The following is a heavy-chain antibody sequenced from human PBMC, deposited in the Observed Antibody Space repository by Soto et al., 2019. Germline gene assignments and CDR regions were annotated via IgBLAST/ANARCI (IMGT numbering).Heavy chain of an antibody. J-gene: IGHJ4*02. CDR1: GYTFTSYA. CDR3: ARAPGGSSSFVDY. Sequence: QVQLVQSGAEEKKPGASVKVSCKASGYTFTSYAMHWVRQAPGQRLEWMGWINAGNGNTKCSQKFQGRVNITTHTSASTAHMELSSFRSEDTAVYYCARAPGGSSSFVDYWGQGTLVTVSS. CDR2: INAGNGNT. V-gene: IGHV1-3*05. D-gene: IGHD6-6*01.